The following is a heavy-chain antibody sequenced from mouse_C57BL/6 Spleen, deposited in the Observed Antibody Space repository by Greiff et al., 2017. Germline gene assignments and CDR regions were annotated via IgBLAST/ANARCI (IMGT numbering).Heavy chain of an antibody. Sequence: VQLQQPGAELVKPGASVKLSCKASGYTFTSYWMQWVKQRPGQGLEWIGEIDPSNSYTNYNQKFKGKATLTVDTSSSTAYMQLSSLTSEDSAVYYCAIYYYGSSYYFDYWGQGTTLTVSS. V-gene: IGHV1-50*01. CDR2: IDPSNSYT. CDR1: GYTFTSYW. J-gene: IGHJ2*01. CDR3: AIYYYGSSYYFDY. D-gene: IGHD1-1*01.